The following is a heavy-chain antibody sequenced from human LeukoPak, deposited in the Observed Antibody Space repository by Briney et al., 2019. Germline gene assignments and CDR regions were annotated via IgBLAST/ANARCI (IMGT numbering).Heavy chain of an antibody. J-gene: IGHJ4*02. CDR2: ISSSGSTI. Sequence: GGSLRLSCAASGFTFSNEMNWVRQAPGKGLEWVSYISSSGSTIYYADSVKGRFTISRDNAKNSLYLQMSSLRAEDTAVYYCARDLAPNYDFWSGYTYYFDYWGQGTLVSVSS. V-gene: IGHV3-48*03. CDR1: GFTFSNE. D-gene: IGHD3-3*01. CDR3: ARDLAPNYDFWSGYTYYFDY.